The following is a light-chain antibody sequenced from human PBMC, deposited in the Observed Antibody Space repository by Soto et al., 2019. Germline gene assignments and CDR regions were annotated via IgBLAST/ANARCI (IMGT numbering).Light chain of an antibody. Sequence: DIQMTQSPSTLSASVGDRVAITCRASQNIGSRLAWYQQKPDEAPKLLIYDASSLESGVPLRFGGSGSGTDFTLIISSLQPDDFATYHCQQCNTPFTFGGGTKVEIK. CDR1: QNIGSR. CDR3: QQCNTPFT. CDR2: DAS. J-gene: IGKJ4*01. V-gene: IGKV1-5*01.